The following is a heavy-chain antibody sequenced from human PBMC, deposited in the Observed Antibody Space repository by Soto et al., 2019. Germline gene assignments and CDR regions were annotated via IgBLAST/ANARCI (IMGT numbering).Heavy chain of an antibody. CDR2: INGDGRTT. D-gene: IGHD4-17*01. Sequence: EVQLVESGGGVVPPGGSLRLSCAASGFTFSGYWMHWVRQAPGKGLMWVSRINGDGRTTNYADSVKGRFTISRENAKYTLDLQMTSLRAEDTAVYYCARAAYGEYWFDPWGQGTLVTVSS. J-gene: IGHJ5*02. CDR3: ARAAYGEYWFDP. CDR1: GFTFSGYW. V-gene: IGHV3-74*01.